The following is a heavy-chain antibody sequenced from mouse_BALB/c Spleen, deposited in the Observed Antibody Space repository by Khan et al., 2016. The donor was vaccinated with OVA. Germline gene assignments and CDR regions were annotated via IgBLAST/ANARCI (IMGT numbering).Heavy chain of an antibody. V-gene: IGHV5-6*01. CDR2: VSTGGSYT. Sequence: EVQLVESGGDLVKPGGSLKLSCTASGFTFSTYGMSWVRQAPDKRLEWVATVSTGGSYTSSPDSLTGRFTISRHNAKNTLYLQLSGLRSTETAMFYGTRLAYYYDSEGFAYWGQGTLVTVSA. D-gene: IGHD1-1*01. J-gene: IGHJ3*01. CDR1: GFTFSTYG. CDR3: TRLAYYYDSEGFAY.